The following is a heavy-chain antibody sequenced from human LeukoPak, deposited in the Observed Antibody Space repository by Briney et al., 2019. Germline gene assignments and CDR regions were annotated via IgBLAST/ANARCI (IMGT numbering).Heavy chain of an antibody. CDR3: VKVFGRVRGTPDS. J-gene: IGHJ4*02. CDR1: GFVFSIYT. D-gene: IGHD3-16*01. CDR2: ISGSGNGGSI. Sequence: PGGSLRLSCSASGFVFSIYTMYWVRQAPGKGPEYVSTISGSGNGGSIYYADSVKGRFTISRDDSKSILYLQMNGLRSEDTAVYYCVKVFGRVRGTPDSWGQGTLVTVSS. V-gene: IGHV3-64D*06.